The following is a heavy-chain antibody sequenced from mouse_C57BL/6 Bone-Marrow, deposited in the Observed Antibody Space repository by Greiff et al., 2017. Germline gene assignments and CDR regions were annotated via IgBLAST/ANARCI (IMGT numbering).Heavy chain of an antibody. J-gene: IGHJ1*03. V-gene: IGHV1-58*01. Sequence: VRLKESGAELVRPGSSVKMSCKTSGYTFTSYGINWVKQRPGQGLEWIGYIYIGNGYTEYNEKFKGKATLTSDTSSSTAYMQLSSLTSEDSAIYFCARGSTVVATKYFDVWGTGTTVTVSS. D-gene: IGHD1-1*01. CDR3: ARGSTVVATKYFDV. CDR1: GYTFTSYG. CDR2: IYIGNGYT.